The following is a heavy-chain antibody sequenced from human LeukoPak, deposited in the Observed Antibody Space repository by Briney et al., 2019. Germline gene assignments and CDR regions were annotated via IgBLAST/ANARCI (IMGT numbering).Heavy chain of an antibody. Sequence: AFGKLSCKASGYTLASSGVTSAGQSPGPRLKWMGWFSDYNGSTNHAQKLQGRVTIPTDTSTSTAYMELRSLRSDDTAVYYCARDRSIIVAVTAFVSTGERELCSASSRSAYAPTVW. J-gene: IGHJ6*01. V-gene: IGHV1-18*01. CDR2: FSDYNGST. CDR1: GYTLASSG. D-gene: IGHD2-21*02. CDR3: ARDRSIIVAVTAFVSTGERELCSASSRSAYAPTV.